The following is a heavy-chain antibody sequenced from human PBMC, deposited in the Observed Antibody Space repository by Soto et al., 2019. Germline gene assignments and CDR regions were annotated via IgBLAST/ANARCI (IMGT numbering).Heavy chain of an antibody. CDR2: ISAYNGNT. Sequence: QVQLVQSGAEVKKPGASVKVSCKASGYTFTSYGISWVRQAPGQGLEWMGWISAYNGNTNYAQKLQGRVTMTTDTAPSTAYVELRSLRSDDTAVDYWARDPAESGDLDHWGQGTLVPVSS. D-gene: IGHD6-25*01. CDR1: GYTFTSYG. V-gene: IGHV1-18*04. J-gene: IGHJ4*02. CDR3: ARDPAESGDLDH.